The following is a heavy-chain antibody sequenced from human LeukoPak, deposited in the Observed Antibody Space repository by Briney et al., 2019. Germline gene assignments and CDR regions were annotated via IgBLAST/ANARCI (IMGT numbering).Heavy chain of an antibody. CDR1: GGSFSGYY. J-gene: IGHJ4*02. CDR2: INHSGST. CDR3: ARGEYYFDY. V-gene: IGHV4-34*01. Sequence: SATLSLTCAVYGGSFSGYYWSWIRQPPGKGLEWIGEINHSGSTNYNPSLKSRVTISVDTSKNQFSLKLSSVTAADTAVYYCARGEYYFDYWGQGTLVTVSS.